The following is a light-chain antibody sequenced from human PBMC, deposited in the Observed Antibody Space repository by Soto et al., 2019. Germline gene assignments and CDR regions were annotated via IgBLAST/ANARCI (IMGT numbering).Light chain of an antibody. CDR1: SSDIGLYNY. Sequence: QSALXQPASMSGSPGQSITIPCTGASSDIGLYNYVSWYQHHPGKAPKLLISEVNIRPSGLSDRFSASKAGNTASLTISGLQPEDEAYYYCSCLATTSTPIVFGTGNKGSVL. V-gene: IGLV2-14*01. CDR3: SCLATTSTPIV. J-gene: IGLJ1*01. CDR2: EVN.